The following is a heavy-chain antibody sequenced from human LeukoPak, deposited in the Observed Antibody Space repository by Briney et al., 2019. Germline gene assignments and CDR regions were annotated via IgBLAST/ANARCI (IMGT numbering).Heavy chain of an antibody. Sequence: GGSLRLSCAASGFTFSNFVMNWVRQAPGRGLEWVSAISADGGRIYNADSMKGRFTISRDNAKNSLYLQMNSLRAEDTAVYYCARLLATITSAFDIWGQGTMVTVSS. D-gene: IGHD5-24*01. CDR2: ISADGGRI. J-gene: IGHJ3*02. V-gene: IGHV3-23*01. CDR1: GFTFSNFV. CDR3: ARLLATITSAFDI.